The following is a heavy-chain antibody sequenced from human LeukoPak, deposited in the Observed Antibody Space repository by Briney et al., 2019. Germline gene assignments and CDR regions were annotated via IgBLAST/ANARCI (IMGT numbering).Heavy chain of an antibody. Sequence: GGSLRLSCAASGFTFRTSAMTWVPQAPGKELEWVSAISDSGGSTFYADSVKGRFTISRDNSKNTLYLQMNSLRAEDTAVYYCAKSWYDDYWGQGTLVTVSS. CDR1: GFTFRTSA. CDR2: ISDSGGST. V-gene: IGHV3-23*01. J-gene: IGHJ4*02. CDR3: AKSWYDDY. D-gene: IGHD6-13*01.